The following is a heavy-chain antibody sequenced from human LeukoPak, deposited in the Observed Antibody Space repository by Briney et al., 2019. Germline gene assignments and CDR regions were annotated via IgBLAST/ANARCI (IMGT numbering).Heavy chain of an antibody. D-gene: IGHD5-24*01. Sequence: ASVKVSCKASGYTFTSNYIHWVRQAPGQGLEWMGWINPYSGGTNYAQKFQGWVTMTRDTSTSTVYMELSRLRSEDTAVYYCARRGRDGYLNPYYFDYWGQGTLVTVSS. CDR1: GYTFTSNY. CDR3: ARRGRDGYLNPYYFDY. V-gene: IGHV1-2*04. J-gene: IGHJ4*02. CDR2: INPYSGGT.